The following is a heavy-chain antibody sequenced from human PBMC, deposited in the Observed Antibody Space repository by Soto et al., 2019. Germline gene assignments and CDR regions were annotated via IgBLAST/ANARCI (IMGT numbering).Heavy chain of an antibody. CDR3: ERIYCSGGRCYGNYFDY. CDR2: IYWDDDK. V-gene: IGHV2-5*02. CDR1: GFSLSTSGVG. Sequence: HITLKESGPTLVKPTQTLTLTCTFSGFSLSTSGVGVGWIRQSPGKALEWLALIYWDDDKRYSPSLKRSLTINNHSSKKQVVLTRANMDPVDKAKYYCERIYCSGGRCYGNYFDYWGQGTLVTVSS. J-gene: IGHJ4*02. D-gene: IGHD2-15*01.